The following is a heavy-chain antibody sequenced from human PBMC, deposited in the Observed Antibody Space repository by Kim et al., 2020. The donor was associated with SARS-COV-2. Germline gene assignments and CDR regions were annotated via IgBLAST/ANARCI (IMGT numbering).Heavy chain of an antibody. J-gene: IGHJ4*02. D-gene: IGHD1-26*01. CDR3: ARGGPGGATYFDY. Sequence: YAASVRGRFTISRDNAKNQLYLQMNSLGAEDTAVYYCARGGPGGATYFDYWGQGTLVTVSS. V-gene: IGHV3-74*01.